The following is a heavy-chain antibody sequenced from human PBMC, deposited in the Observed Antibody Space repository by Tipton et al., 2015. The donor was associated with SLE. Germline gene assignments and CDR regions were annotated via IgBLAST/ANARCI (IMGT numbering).Heavy chain of an antibody. D-gene: IGHD1-1*01. J-gene: IGHJ3*01. CDR1: GGSVSRGTYS. Sequence: LRLSCTVSGGSVSRGTYSWSWIRQPAGKGLQWIGRISSSGSTNYNPSLESRVTISLDTPKNHFSLQLNSVTATDTAVYFCARDLPIVYTGNSWAGPFDFWGPGTMVIVSS. V-gene: IGHV4-61*02. CDR2: ISSSGST. CDR3: ARDLPIVYTGNSWAGPFDF.